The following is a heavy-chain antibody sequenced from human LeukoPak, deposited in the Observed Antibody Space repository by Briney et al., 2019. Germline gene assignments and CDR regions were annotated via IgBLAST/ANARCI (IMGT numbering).Heavy chain of an antibody. D-gene: IGHD3-10*01. Sequence: SQALSLTCAISGDSVSSNNAAWVWIRQSPSRGLEWLGRTYHRSRWYNDYAVSVKSRITINPDTSKNQFSLQLNSVTPEDTAVYYCARSYGSGSSARLFDYWGQGTLVAVSS. CDR2: TYHRSRWYN. CDR3: ARSYGSGSSARLFDY. CDR1: GDSVSSNNAA. V-gene: IGHV6-1*01. J-gene: IGHJ4*02.